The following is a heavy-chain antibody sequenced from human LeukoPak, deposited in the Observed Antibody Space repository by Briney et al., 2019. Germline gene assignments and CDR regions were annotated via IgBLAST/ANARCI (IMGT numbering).Heavy chain of an antibody. J-gene: IGHJ4*02. D-gene: IGHD4-17*01. CDR1: GGSISSYY. V-gene: IGHV4-59*01. Sequence: PSETLSLTCTVSGGSISSYYWSWIRQPPGKGLEWIGYIYYSGSTNYNPSLTSRVTISVDTSKNQCSLKLSSVTAADTAVYYCARVTDYGDYLDYWGQGTLVTVSS. CDR3: ARVTDYGDYLDY. CDR2: IYYSGST.